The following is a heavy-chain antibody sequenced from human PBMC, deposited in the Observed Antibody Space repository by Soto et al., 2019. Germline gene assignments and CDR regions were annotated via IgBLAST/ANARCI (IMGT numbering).Heavy chain of an antibody. CDR3: VRDGTKTLRDWFDP. Sequence: PSDTLSLTCTVSGGSISGFYWSWIRKSAGKGLEWIGRIYATGTTDYNPSLKSRVMMSVDTSKKQFSLKLRSVTAADTAVYYCVRDGTKTLRDWFDPWGQGMSVTVSS. V-gene: IGHV4-4*07. J-gene: IGHJ5*02. CDR2: IYATGTT. CDR1: GGSISGFY. D-gene: IGHD1-1*01.